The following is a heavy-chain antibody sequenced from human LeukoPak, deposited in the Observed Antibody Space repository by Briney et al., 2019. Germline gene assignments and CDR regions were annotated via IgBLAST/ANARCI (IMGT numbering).Heavy chain of an antibody. D-gene: IGHD1-20*01. CDR2: IYYSGST. CDR3: ARVGITTGGYYFDH. J-gene: IGHJ4*02. V-gene: IGHV4-59*01. CDR1: GGSNY. Sequence: SETLSLTCTVSGGSNYWSWIRQPPGKGLEWIAYIYYSGSTNYNPSLRSRVTISVDTSKNQFSLKLRFVTAADTAVYYCARVGITTGGYYFDHWGQGTLVTVSS.